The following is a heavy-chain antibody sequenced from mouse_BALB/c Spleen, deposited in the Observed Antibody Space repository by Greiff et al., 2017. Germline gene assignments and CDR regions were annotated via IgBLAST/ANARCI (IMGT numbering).Heavy chain of an antibody. Sequence: QVQLKESGAELARPGASVKMSCKASGYTFTSYTMHWVKQRPGQGLEWIGYINPSSGYTNYNQKFKDKATLTADKSSSTAYMQLSSLTSEDSAVYYCARRGDDATSLGYYAMDYWGQGTSVTVSS. J-gene: IGHJ4*01. CDR2: INPSSGYT. CDR3: ARRGDDATSLGYYAMDY. CDR1: GYTFTSYT. D-gene: IGHD6-2*01. V-gene: IGHV1-4*01.